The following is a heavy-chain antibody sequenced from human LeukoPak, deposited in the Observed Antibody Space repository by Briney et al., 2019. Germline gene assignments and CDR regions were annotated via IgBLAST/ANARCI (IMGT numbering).Heavy chain of an antibody. V-gene: IGHV3-30*02. J-gene: IGHJ6*03. CDR2: LRFDATNQ. CDR3: ASPNPRIAARPYYYYYMDV. D-gene: IGHD6-6*01. CDR1: GFTFSRYG. Sequence: GGSLRLSCAASGFTFSRYGMHWVRQAPGKGLEWLAFLRFDATNQYYAESVKGRFTIFRDNSKNTLYLQMNSLRAEDTAVYYCASPNPRIAARPYYYYYMDVWGKGTTVTVSS.